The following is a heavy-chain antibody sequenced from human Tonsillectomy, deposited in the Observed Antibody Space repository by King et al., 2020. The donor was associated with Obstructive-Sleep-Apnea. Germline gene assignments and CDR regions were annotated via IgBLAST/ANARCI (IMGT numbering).Heavy chain of an antibody. V-gene: IGHV3-30*03. CDR1: GFTFSNYG. J-gene: IGHJ4*02. D-gene: IGHD1/OR15-1a*01. Sequence: VQLVESGGGVVQPGRSLRLSCAASGFTFSNYGMNWVRQAPGKGLEWVAVISFVGSNKYYADSVKGRCTISRDNSKNTLYLQMNSLRAEDTAVYYCAADDQQPYWGQGTLVTVPS. CDR2: ISFVGSNK. CDR3: AADDQQPY.